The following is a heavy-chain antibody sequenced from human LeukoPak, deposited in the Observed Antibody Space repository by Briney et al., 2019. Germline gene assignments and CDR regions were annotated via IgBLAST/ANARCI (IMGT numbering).Heavy chain of an antibody. V-gene: IGHV3-15*01. Sequence: GGSLRLSCATSGLTFNNAWMSWFRQAPGKGLEWVGRIKSKTDGETSDYAAPVQGRFTISRDDSKNTLYLQMNSLKIEDTAVYYCATDPGEWEPIWGQGTMVTVSS. CDR1: GLTFNNAW. CDR3: ATDPGEWEPI. CDR2: IKSKTDGETS. D-gene: IGHD1-26*01. J-gene: IGHJ3*02.